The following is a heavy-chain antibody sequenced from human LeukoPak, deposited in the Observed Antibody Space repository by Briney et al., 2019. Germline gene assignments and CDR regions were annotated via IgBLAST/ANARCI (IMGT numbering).Heavy chain of an antibody. J-gene: IGHJ4*02. CDR3: ARARRGSYPSSDY. CDR2: TRNKANSYTT. Sequence: PGGSLRLSCAASGFTSSDHYIDWVRQAPGKGLEWVGRTRNKANSYTTEYAASVKGRFTISRDDLKNSLFLQMNSLMTEDTAVYYCARARRGSYPSSDYWGQGTLATVST. V-gene: IGHV3-72*01. CDR1: GFTSSDHY. D-gene: IGHD1-26*01.